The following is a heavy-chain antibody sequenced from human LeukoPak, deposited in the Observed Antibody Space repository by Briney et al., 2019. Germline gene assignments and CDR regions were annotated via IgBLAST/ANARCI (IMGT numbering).Heavy chain of an antibody. V-gene: IGHV4-59*01. CDR2: IYYSGGT. J-gene: IGHJ4*02. D-gene: IGHD3-22*01. CDR1: GGSISSYY. Sequence: PSETLSLTCTVSGGSISSYYWSWIRQPPGKGLEWIGYIYYSGGTNYNPSLKSRVTISVDTSKNQFSLKLSSVTAADTAVYYCARGVGSVTYDSSGFGERYYFDYWGQGTLATVSS. CDR3: ARGVGSVTYDSSGFGERYYFDY.